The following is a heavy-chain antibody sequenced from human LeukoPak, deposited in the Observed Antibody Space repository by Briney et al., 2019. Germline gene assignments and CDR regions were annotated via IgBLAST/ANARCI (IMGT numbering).Heavy chain of an antibody. CDR3: AKAKGYSGNGDFDY. Sequence: GGSLRLSCAASGFTFDDYAMHWVRQAPGKGLEWVSGISWNSGSIGYADSVKGQFTISRDNAKNSLYLQMNSLRAEDTALYYCAKAKGYSGNGDFDYWGQGTLVTVSS. D-gene: IGHD1-26*01. CDR1: GFTFDDYA. CDR2: ISWNSGSI. V-gene: IGHV3-9*01. J-gene: IGHJ4*02.